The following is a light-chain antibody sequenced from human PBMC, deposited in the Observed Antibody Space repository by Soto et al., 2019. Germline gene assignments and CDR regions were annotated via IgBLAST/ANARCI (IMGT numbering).Light chain of an antibody. Sequence: DIQMTQSPSSLSASVGDRVTITCRASQSISSYLNWYKQKPGKAPKLLIYAASSWQTGVPSRFSLIGSVTAFTLTISSLQPEDFATYYCQQSYSTPRTFGQWTKVEIK. J-gene: IGKJ1*01. CDR2: AAS. CDR3: QQSYSTPRT. V-gene: IGKV1-39*01. CDR1: QSISSY.